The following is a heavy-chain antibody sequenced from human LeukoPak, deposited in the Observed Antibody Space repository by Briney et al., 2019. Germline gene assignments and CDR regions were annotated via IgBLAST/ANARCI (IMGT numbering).Heavy chain of an antibody. D-gene: IGHD2-21*02. Sequence: WGSLRLSCAASGFTFSNYAMSWVRQAPGKGLEWVSGISGTSGTINYAAPVKGRFTISRDNSKSTLYLQMNSLRVDDMAVYYCAKRLGDPRAFDYWGQGTLVTVSS. V-gene: IGHV3-23*01. CDR2: ISGTSGTI. J-gene: IGHJ4*02. CDR3: AKRLGDPRAFDY. CDR1: GFTFSNYA.